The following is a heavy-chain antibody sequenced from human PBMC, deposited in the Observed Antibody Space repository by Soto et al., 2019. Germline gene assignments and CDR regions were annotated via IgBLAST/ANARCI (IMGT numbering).Heavy chain of an antibody. CDR2: ICGDGGST. CDR3: AKATRGGAATLIRDY. J-gene: IGHJ4*02. D-gene: IGHD6-13*01. CDR1: GFTFSSYG. Sequence: GGSLRLSCAASGFTFSSYGMHWVRQAPGKGLEWVAVICGDGGSTYYADSVKGRFTISRDNSKNTLYLQMNSLRADDTAVYYCAKATRGGAATLIRDYWGQGTLVTVSS. V-gene: IGHV3-33*06.